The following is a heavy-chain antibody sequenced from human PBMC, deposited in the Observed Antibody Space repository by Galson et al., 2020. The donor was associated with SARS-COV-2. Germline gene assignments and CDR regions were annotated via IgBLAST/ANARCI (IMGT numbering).Heavy chain of an antibody. CDR1: DFLFNAYS. CDR2: ISSSSSTK. J-gene: IGHJ4*02. D-gene: IGHD6-25*01. CDR3: ARGAGTATFDFDI. V-gene: IGHV3-48*01. Sequence: GGSLRLSCAASDFLFNAYSMSWVRQAPGKGLEWVAYISSSSSTKYYADSVKGRFTVSRDKAKKSLFLQMSSLRAEDTGVYYCARGAGTATFDFDIWGQGTLVSVSS.